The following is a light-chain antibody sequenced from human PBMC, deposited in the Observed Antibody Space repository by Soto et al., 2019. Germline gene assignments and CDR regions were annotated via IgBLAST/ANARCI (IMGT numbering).Light chain of an antibody. CDR2: KAS. CDR3: QQYNSYSIT. J-gene: IGKJ5*01. V-gene: IGKV1-5*03. CDR1: QGISTW. Sequence: DIQMTQSPSTLFASVGDSVTITCRASQGISTWLAWYQQKPRKAPKLLIYKASSLESGVPSRFSGSGSGTEFTLTINSLQPDDFATYYCQQYNSYSITFGQGTRLEIK.